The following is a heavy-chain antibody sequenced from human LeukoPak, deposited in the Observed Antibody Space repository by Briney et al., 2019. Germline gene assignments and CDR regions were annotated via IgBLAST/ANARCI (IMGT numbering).Heavy chain of an antibody. D-gene: IGHD3-22*01. V-gene: IGHV4-34*01. CDR2: INHSGST. CDR3: ATRSAAYDSSGYLYYMDV. CDR1: GGSFSGYY. Sequence: PSETLSLTCAVYGGSFSGYYWSWIRQPPGKGLEWIGEINHSGSTNYNPSLKSRVTISVDTSKNQFSLKLSSVTAADTAVYYCATRSAAYDSSGYLYYMDVWGQGATVTVSS. J-gene: IGHJ6*03.